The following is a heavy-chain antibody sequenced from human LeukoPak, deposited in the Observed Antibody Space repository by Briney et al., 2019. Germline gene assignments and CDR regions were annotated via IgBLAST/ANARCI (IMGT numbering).Heavy chain of an antibody. V-gene: IGHV1-8*01. D-gene: IGHD6-13*01. CDR3: ARAIAAAGSNWFDT. CDR2: MNPNSGNT. J-gene: IGHJ5*02. Sequence: ASAKVSCKASGYTFTNYDINWVRQATGQGPEWMGWMNPNSGNTGYAQKFQGRVTMTRDTSITTAYMEVSSLRSEDTAVYYCARAIAAAGSNWFDTWGQGTRVTVSS. CDR1: GYTFTNYD.